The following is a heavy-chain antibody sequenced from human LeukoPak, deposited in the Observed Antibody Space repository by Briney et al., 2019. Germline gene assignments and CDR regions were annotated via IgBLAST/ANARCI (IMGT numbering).Heavy chain of an antibody. CDR3: ARQNYSKGAFDI. CDR1: GGSFSGYY. D-gene: IGHD2-21*01. V-gene: IGHV4-34*01. Sequence: SETLSLTCAVYGGSFSGYYWSWIRQPPGKGLEWIGEINHSGSTNYNPSLKSRVTISVDTSKNQFSLKLSSVTAADTAVYYCARQNYSKGAFDIWGQGTMVTVSS. CDR2: INHSGST. J-gene: IGHJ3*02.